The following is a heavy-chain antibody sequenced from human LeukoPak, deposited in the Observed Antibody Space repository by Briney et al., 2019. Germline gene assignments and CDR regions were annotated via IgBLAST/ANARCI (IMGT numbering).Heavy chain of an antibody. V-gene: IGHV1-69*01. CDR2: IIPIFGTA. CDR3: ARTASVYDFWSGYLQDAFDI. Sequence: SVKVSCKASGGTFSSYAISWVRQAPGQGLEWMGGIIPIFGTANYAQKFQGRVTITADESTSTAYMELSSLRSEDTAVYYCARTASVYDFWSGYLQDAFDIWGQGTMVTVSS. CDR1: GGTFSSYA. D-gene: IGHD3-3*01. J-gene: IGHJ3*02.